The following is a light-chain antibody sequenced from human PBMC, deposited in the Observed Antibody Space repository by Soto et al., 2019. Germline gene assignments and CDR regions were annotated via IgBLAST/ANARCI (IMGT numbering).Light chain of an antibody. CDR3: QHYNNWLMYT. CDR1: QSVSNSY. Sequence: EIVLTQSPATLSLSPGERATLSCGASQSVSNSYLAWYQQKPGLAPRLLIYDASSTATGIPDRFSGSGSGTEFTLTISRLEPEDFAVYYCQHYNNWLMYTFGQGTKLEIK. J-gene: IGKJ2*01. CDR2: DAS. V-gene: IGKV3D-20*01.